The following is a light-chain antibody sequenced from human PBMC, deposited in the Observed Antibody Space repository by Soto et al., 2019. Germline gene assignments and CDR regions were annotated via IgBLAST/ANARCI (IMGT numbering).Light chain of an antibody. J-gene: IGLJ1*01. CDR1: SSDVGCYNY. Sequence: QSALTQPASVSGSPGQSITISCTGTSSDVGCYNYVSWYQQHPGKAPKLLIYDVSNRPSGVSTGFSGSKSGNTASLTISGLQAEDEADYYCSSYTSSSTFVFGTGTKVTVL. V-gene: IGLV2-14*01. CDR2: DVS. CDR3: SSYTSSSTFV.